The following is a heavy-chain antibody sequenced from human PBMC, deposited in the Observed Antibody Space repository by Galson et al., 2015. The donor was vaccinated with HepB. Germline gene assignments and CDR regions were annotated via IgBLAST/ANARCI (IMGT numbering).Heavy chain of an antibody. CDR1: GFTFSSYG. J-gene: IGHJ3*02. CDR2: IRYDGTDK. V-gene: IGHV3-30*02. Sequence: SLRLSCAASGFTFSSYGMHWVRQAPGKGLEWMAFIRYDGTDKYYADSVKGRFTISRDNPKSTLSLQMNSLRADDTAMYYCAKAAWGASDIWGQGTLVTVSS. CDR3: AKAAWGASDI. D-gene: IGHD7-27*01.